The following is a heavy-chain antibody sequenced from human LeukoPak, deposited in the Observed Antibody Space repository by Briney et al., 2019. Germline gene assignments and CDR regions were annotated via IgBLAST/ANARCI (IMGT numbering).Heavy chain of an antibody. CDR2: ISSDNSNT. CDR3: ARSRITMVRGGVQILYYFDY. V-gene: IGHV1-18*01. D-gene: IGHD3-10*01. CDR1: GFTFSSFG. Sequence: ASVKVSCKASGFTFSSFGIGWVRQAPGQGLEWVGWISSDNSNTNYAQKFEDRVTLTTDTSTSTAFMDLRSLRSDDTAIYYCARSRITMVRGGVQILYYFDYWGQGTLVTVSS. J-gene: IGHJ4*02.